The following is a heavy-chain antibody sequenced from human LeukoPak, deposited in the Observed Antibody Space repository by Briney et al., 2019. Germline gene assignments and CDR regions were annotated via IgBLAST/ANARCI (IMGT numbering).Heavy chain of an antibody. Sequence: GGSLRLSCAASGFTVSSNYMSWVRQAPGKGLEWVSVIYSGGSTYYADSVKGRFTISRDNSKNTLYLQMNSLRAEDTAVYYCARDHGRIAVAGPYYYYGMDVWGQGTTVTVSS. V-gene: IGHV3-53*01. CDR2: IYSGGST. D-gene: IGHD6-19*01. CDR3: ARDHGRIAVAGPYYYYGMDV. J-gene: IGHJ6*02. CDR1: GFTVSSNY.